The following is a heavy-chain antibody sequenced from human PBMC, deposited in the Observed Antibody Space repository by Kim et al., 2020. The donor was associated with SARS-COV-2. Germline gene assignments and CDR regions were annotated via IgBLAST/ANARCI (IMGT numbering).Heavy chain of an antibody. Sequence: ADSVKGRFTIARDNAKNALYLQMNSRRVEDAALYYCVKDRGIFRVAKKFDPWGQGTLVTVSS. J-gene: IGHJ5*02. CDR3: VKDRGIFRVAKKFDP. D-gene: IGHD3-3*01. V-gene: IGHV3-9*01.